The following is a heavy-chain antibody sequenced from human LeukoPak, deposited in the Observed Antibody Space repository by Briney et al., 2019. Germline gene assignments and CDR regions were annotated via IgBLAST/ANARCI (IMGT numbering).Heavy chain of an antibody. D-gene: IGHD3-10*01. CDR3: AKDVYAVGEYYFDY. Sequence: GGSLRLSCAASGFTFDDYAMHWVRQAPGKGLEWVSGISWNSGSIGYADSVKGRFTISRDNAKNSLYLQVNSLRAEDTALYYCAKDVYAVGEYYFDYWGQGTLVTVSS. J-gene: IGHJ4*02. CDR1: GFTFDDYA. V-gene: IGHV3-9*01. CDR2: ISWNSGSI.